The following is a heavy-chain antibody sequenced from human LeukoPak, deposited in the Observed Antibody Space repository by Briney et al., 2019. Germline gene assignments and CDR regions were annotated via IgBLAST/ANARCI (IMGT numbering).Heavy chain of an antibody. D-gene: IGHD5-18*01. V-gene: IGHV3-53*01. CDR2: IFSGGST. CDR1: GFSVSSNY. Sequence: PGGSLGLSCAASGFSVSSNYMSWVRQAPGKGLEWVSVIFSGGSTYYADSVKGRFTISRDNSKNTLYLQMNSLRAEDTAVYYCATVDTSMVNYYYYYYMDVWGKGTTVTVSS. CDR3: ATVDTSMVNYYYYYYMDV. J-gene: IGHJ6*03.